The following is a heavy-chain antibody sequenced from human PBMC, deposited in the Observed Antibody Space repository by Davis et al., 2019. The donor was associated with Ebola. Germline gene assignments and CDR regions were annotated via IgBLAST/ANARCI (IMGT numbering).Heavy chain of an antibody. J-gene: IGHJ4*02. V-gene: IGHV3-30-3*01. CDR3: ARGSHGYDFGEFDY. D-gene: IGHD5-12*01. CDR1: GFTFSSYT. CDR2: ISYDGSNK. Sequence: GGSLRLSCAASGFTFSSYTMHWVRQAPGKGLEWVAVISYDGSNKYYADSVKGRFTISRDNSKNTLYLQMNSLRAEDTAVYYCARGSHGYDFGEFDYWGQGTLVTVSS.